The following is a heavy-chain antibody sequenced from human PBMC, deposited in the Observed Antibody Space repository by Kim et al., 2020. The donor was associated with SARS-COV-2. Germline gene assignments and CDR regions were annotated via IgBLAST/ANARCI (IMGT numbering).Heavy chain of an antibody. Sequence: SVKVSCKASGGTFSSYAISWVRQAPGQGLEWMGGIIPIFGTANYAQKFQGRVTITADESTSTAYMELSSLRSEDTAVYYCAGRGEGGDFWSGFQYYYGMDVWGQGTTVTVSS. D-gene: IGHD3-3*01. CDR1: GGTFSSYA. CDR2: IIPIFGTA. V-gene: IGHV1-69*13. J-gene: IGHJ6*02. CDR3: AGRGEGGDFWSGFQYYYGMDV.